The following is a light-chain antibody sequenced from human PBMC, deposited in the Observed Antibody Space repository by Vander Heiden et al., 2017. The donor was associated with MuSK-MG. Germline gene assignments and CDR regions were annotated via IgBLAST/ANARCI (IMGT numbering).Light chain of an antibody. CDR2: GAS. CDR3: QQLNTFPLT. J-gene: IGKJ4*01. Sequence: DIQLTQSPSFLSASVGDRVTITCRASKYIGTYLAWYQQKPGKVPKLLIDGASTLQSGVPSRFSGRGSGTEFTLTISSLQPEDFATFYCQQLNTFPLTFGGGTKVAI. V-gene: IGKV1-9*01. CDR1: KYIGTY.